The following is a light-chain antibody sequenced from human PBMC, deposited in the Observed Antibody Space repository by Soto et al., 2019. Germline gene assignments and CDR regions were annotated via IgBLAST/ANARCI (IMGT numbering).Light chain of an antibody. J-gene: IGKJ3*01. CDR2: DAS. CDR1: QSVSSY. CDR3: QQRSNWPQERVFA. Sequence: EIVLTQSPATLSLSPGERATLSCRASQSVSSYLAWYQQKPGQAPRLLIYDASNRATGIPARFSGSGSGTDFTLTISSLEPEDFAVYYCQQRSNWPQERVFAFGPGTKVDIK. V-gene: IGKV3-11*01.